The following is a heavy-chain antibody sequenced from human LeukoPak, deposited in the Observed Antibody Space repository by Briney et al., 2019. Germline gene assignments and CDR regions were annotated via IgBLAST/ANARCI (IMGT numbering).Heavy chain of an antibody. CDR3: AIFQGTYGDNDNDY. Sequence: SVKVSCKASGGTFRSYAINWVRLAPAKGLEWMGGIIPMVNTPKYAQKFQGRVTITADESTSTGYMEVSSLRSEDTAVYYCAIFQGTYGDNDNDYWGQGTLVTVSS. CDR1: GGTFRSYA. D-gene: IGHD4-17*01. CDR2: IIPMVNTP. V-gene: IGHV1-69*13. J-gene: IGHJ4*02.